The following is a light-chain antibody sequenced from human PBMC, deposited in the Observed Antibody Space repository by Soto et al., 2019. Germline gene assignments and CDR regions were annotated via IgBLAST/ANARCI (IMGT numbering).Light chain of an antibody. Sequence: QSVLTQAPSASGTPGQRVTISCSGSSSNIGNSTVNWYQQFPGTAPKLLIYANNRRPSGVPDRFSGSKSGTSASLAISGLQYEDEADYHCAAWDDSLNGYVFGDGKKLTVL. CDR2: ANN. V-gene: IGLV1-44*01. CDR1: SSNIGNST. CDR3: AAWDDSLNGYV. J-gene: IGLJ7*01.